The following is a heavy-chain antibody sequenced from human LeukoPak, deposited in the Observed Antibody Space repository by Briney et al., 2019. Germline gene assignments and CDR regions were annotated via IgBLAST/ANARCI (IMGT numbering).Heavy chain of an antibody. D-gene: IGHD6-13*01. Sequence: ASVKVSCKASGYTFTSYGISWVRQAPGQGLEWMGWISAYNGNTNYAQKFQGRVTMTRNTSISTAYMELSSLRSEDTAVYYCARGSSWYPYDYWGQGTLVTVSS. CDR2: ISAYNGNT. J-gene: IGHJ4*02. CDR3: ARGSSWYPYDY. V-gene: IGHV1-18*01. CDR1: GYTFTSYG.